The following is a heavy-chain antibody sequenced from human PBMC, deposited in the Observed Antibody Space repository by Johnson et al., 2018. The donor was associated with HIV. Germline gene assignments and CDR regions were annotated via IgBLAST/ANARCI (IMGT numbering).Heavy chain of an antibody. CDR2: LYSGGDL. D-gene: IGHD2-21*02. J-gene: IGHJ3*02. V-gene: IGHV3-53*01. CDR1: GFTVSSNY. CDR3: ARGGGAYCGGDCLRTFDI. Sequence: EVQLVESGGGLIQPGGSLRLSCAASGFTVSSNYMSWVRQAPGKGLEWVAVLYSGGDLYYADSVKGRFIIPRDNSKSTLYLQLNSLRAEDTGIYYCARGGGAYCGGDCLRTFDIWGQGTMVTVSP.